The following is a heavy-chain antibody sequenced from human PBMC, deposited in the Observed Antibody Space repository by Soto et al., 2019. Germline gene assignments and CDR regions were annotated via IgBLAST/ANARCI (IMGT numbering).Heavy chain of an antibody. CDR3: AKGRYFDTSGGCANY. D-gene: IGHD3-22*01. Sequence: EVQLVESGGDLVQPGRSLKLSCAASGFTFGDCAMYWVRQAPGKGLEWVSGISYNSGTVGYADSVKGRFTVSRDNAKNSLFLQMDSLRVEDTAFYYCAKGRYFDTSGGCANYWGLGTLVSVSA. V-gene: IGHV3-9*01. CDR1: GFTFGDCA. CDR2: ISYNSGTV. J-gene: IGHJ4*02.